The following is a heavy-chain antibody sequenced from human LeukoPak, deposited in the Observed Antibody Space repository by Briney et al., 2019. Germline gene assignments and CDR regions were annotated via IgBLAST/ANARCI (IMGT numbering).Heavy chain of an antibody. CDR3: ARAGGYDILTGYSLRYDWFDP. J-gene: IGHJ5*02. Sequence: GRSLRLSCAASGFTFSSYAMHWVRQAPGKGLEWVAVMSYDGSNKYYADSVKGRFTISRDNSKNTLYLQMNSLRAEDTAVYYCARAGGYDILTGYSLRYDWFDPWGQGTLVTVSS. CDR1: GFTFSSYA. CDR2: MSYDGSNK. V-gene: IGHV3-30*04. D-gene: IGHD3-9*01.